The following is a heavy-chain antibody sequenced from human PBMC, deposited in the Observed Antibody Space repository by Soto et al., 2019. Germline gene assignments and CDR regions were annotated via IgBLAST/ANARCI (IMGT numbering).Heavy chain of an antibody. J-gene: IGHJ4*02. CDR2: IYYSGTT. CDR1: GYSISSSTW. CDR3: ARREIQGPIDY. Sequence: QVQLQESAPGLVKPSDTLSLTSAVPGYSISSSTWGGWIRHPPGKGLEWIGYIYYSGTTYYNPSLKSRVTMSVDTSKNQFSLKLTSVTAVDTAVYYCARREIQGPIDYWGQGTLVTVSS. V-gene: IGHV4-28*01. D-gene: IGHD1-26*01.